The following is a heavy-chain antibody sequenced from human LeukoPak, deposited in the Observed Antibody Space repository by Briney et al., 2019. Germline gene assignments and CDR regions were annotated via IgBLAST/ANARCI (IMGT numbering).Heavy chain of an antibody. CDR1: GFTFSSYA. CDR3: ARELASGD. J-gene: IGHJ4*02. Sequence: GGSLRLSCAASGFTFSSYAMSWVRQAPGKGLVWVSQINTDGNSTTYADSVKGRFTVSRDNAKNTLYLQMNSLRAEDTAVYYCARELASGDWGQGTLVTVSS. D-gene: IGHD6-13*01. V-gene: IGHV3-74*01. CDR2: INTDGNST.